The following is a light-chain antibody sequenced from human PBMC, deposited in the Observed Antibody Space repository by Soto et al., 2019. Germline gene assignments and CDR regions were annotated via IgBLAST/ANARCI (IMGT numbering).Light chain of an antibody. CDR2: EVS. Sequence: QSALTQPASVSGAPGQSITISCTGTSSDVGGYNYVSWYQQHPGKAPKLMIYEVSNRPSGVSNRFSGSKSGNTASLTISGLQAECEDDYCCSSYRRSSSLVFGTGTKLTVL. CDR3: SSYRRSSSLV. J-gene: IGLJ1*01. CDR1: SSDVGGYNY. V-gene: IGLV2-14*01.